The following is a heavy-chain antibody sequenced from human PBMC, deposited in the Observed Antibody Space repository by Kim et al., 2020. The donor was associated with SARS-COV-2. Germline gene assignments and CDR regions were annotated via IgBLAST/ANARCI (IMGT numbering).Heavy chain of an antibody. Sequence: KGRFTIHRDNTKNTLFLQMNSLRAEDTAIYYCARHRDIYASRSYERWFDPWGQGTLVTVSS. J-gene: IGHJ5*02. V-gene: IGHV3-23*01. D-gene: IGHD3-10*01. CDR3: ARHRDIYASRSYERWFDP.